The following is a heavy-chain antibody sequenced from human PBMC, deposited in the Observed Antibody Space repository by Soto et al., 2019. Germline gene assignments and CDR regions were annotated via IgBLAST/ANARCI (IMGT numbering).Heavy chain of an antibody. D-gene: IGHD6-13*01. J-gene: IGHJ5*02. V-gene: IGHV2-5*02. CDR3: AHSSAAGTWGWLEP. CDR2: IYWDDDK. CDR1: GFSLTATGVG. Sequence: QITLKESGPTLLKPTQPLTLTCTVSGFSLTATGVGVGWIRQPPGKALEWLALIYWDDDKRYSPSLNNRVTTTRDTSNNQVVLTMTNMDPVDTATYYCAHSSAAGTWGWLEPWGQGTLVTVSS.